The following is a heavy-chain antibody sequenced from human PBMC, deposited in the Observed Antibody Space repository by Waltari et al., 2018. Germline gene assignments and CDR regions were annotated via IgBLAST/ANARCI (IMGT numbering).Heavy chain of an antibody. J-gene: IGHJ6*03. CDR1: GFQLGDYS. D-gene: IGHD2-21*01. Sequence: GQLVESGGGVLQPGGSLQLAWEGSGFQLGDYSMQWVRKAQGQGMEWLAFIRYDSSMVDNADSIAGLFRISRDDAQKTLQLRLTSLRVNDTAVYYCAKGGIVGTVGPYYVDIWGRGTSVIVSS. CDR3: AKGGIVGTVGPYYVDI. CDR2: IRYDSSMV. V-gene: IGHV3-30*02.